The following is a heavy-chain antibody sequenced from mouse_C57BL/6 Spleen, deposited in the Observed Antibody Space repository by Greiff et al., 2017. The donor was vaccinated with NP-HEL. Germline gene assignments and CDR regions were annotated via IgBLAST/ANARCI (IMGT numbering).Heavy chain of an antibody. CDR3: ARHDGYYDYDVEAMDY. D-gene: IGHD2-4*01. J-gene: IGHJ4*01. CDR2: IWSDGST. Sequence: QVQLKESGPGLVAPSQSLSITCTVSGFSLTSYGVHWVRQPPGKGLEWLVVIWSDGSTTYNSAPKSRLSISKDNSKSQVILKMNRIQADATAMYYCARHDGYYDYDVEAMDYWGQGTSVTVSS. CDR1: GFSLTSYG. V-gene: IGHV2-6-1*01.